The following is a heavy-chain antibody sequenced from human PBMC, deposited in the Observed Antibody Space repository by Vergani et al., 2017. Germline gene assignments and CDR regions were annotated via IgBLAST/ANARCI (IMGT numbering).Heavy chain of an antibody. D-gene: IGHD3-10*01. CDR3: AKPWGGEFAANFDY. CDR1: GFTFGDYA. J-gene: IGHJ4*02. CDR2: IRSKAYGGTT. V-gene: IGHV3-49*04. Sequence: EVQLVESGGGLVQPGRSLRLSCTASGFTFGDYAMSWVRQAPGKGLEWVGFIRSKAYGGTTEYAASVKGRFTISRDNSKNTLYLQMNSLRAEDTAVYYGAKPWGGEFAANFDYWGQGTLVTVSS.